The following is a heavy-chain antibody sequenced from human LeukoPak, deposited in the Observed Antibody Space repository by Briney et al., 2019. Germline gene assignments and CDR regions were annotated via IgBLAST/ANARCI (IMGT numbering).Heavy chain of an antibody. CDR3: ARVHFLNYYYYYMDV. V-gene: IGHV4-59*01. D-gene: IGHD2/OR15-2a*01. CDR1: GGSISSYY. CDR2: IYYSGST. Sequence: SETLSLTCTVSGGSISSYYWSWIRQPSGKGLEWIGYIYYSGSTNYNPSLKSRVTISVDTSKNQFSLKLSSVTAADTAVYYCARVHFLNYYYYYMDVWGKGTTVTVSS. J-gene: IGHJ6*03.